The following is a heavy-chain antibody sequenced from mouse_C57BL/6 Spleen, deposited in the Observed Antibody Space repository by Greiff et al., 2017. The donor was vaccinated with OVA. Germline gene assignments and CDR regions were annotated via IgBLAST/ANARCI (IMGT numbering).Heavy chain of an antibody. CDR3: ARPDYYGSTSYAMDD. CDR1: GYTFTSYW. CDR2: IYPGSGST. Sequence: QVQLQQPGAELVKPGASVKMSCKASGYTFTSYWITWVKQRPGQGLEWIGDIYPGSGSTNYNEKFKSKATLTVDTSSSTAYMQLSSLTSEDSAVYYCARPDYYGSTSYAMDDWGQGTSVTVSS. D-gene: IGHD1-1*01. J-gene: IGHJ4*01. V-gene: IGHV1-55*01.